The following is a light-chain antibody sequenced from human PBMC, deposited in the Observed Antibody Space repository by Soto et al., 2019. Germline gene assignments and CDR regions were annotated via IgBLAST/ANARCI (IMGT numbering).Light chain of an antibody. CDR2: GAS. CDR1: QSISGSY. CDR3: QQYGSSRNT. J-gene: IGKJ2*01. V-gene: IGKV3-20*01. Sequence: EIVLTQSPGTLSLSPGERATLSCRASQSISGSYLAWYQQKPGQAPRLLIYGASSRATGIPDRFTGSGCGTGCTLTISRLEPEDAGVYYCQQYGSSRNTFGQGTKLEIK.